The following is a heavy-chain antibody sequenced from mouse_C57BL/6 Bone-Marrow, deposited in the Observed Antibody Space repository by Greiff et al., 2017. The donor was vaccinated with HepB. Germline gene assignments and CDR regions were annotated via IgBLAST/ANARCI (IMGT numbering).Heavy chain of an antibody. V-gene: IGHV1-64*01. Sequence: QVQLQQSGAELVKPGASVKLSCKASGYTFTSYWMHWVKQRPGQGLEWIGMIHPNSGSTNYNEKFKSKATLTVDKSSSTAYMQLSSLTSEDSAVYYCATIYYDYSWCAYWGQGTLVTVSA. CDR1: GYTFTSYW. J-gene: IGHJ3*01. D-gene: IGHD2-4*01. CDR2: IHPNSGST. CDR3: ATIYYDYSWCAY.